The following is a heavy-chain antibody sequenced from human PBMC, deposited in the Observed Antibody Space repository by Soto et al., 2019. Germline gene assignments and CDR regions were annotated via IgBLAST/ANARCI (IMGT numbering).Heavy chain of an antibody. V-gene: IGHV1-3*01. D-gene: IGHD1-26*01. CDR3: ARDPYSGSYYHAFDI. J-gene: IGHJ3*02. CDR2: INAGNGNT. Sequence: ASVNVSSKASGYTFTSYSMHCVRQAPGQRLEWMGWINAGNGNTKYSQKFQGRVTITRDTSASTAYMELSSLRSEDTAVYYCARDPYSGSYYHAFDIWGQGTMVTVTS. CDR1: GYTFTSYS.